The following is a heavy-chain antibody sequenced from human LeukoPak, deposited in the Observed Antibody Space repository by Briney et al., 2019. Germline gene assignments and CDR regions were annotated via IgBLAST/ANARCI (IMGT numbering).Heavy chain of an antibody. V-gene: IGHV4-59*01. Sequence: PSETLSLTCTVSGGSISSYYWSWIRQPPGKGLEWIGYIYYSGSTNYNPSLKSRVTISVDTSKNQFSLKLSSVTAADTAVYYCAREVTMVRGYYYMDVWGKGTTVTVSS. CDR1: GGSISSYY. J-gene: IGHJ6*03. D-gene: IGHD3-10*01. CDR2: IYYSGST. CDR3: AREVTMVRGYYYMDV.